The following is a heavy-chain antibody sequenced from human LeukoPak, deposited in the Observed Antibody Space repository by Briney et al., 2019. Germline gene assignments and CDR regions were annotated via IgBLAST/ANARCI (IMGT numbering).Heavy chain of an antibody. CDR1: GYTFTCYY. CDR3: ARAYCSGGSCSLFDY. J-gene: IGHJ4*02. D-gene: IGHD2-15*01. Sequence: ASVKVSCKASGYTFTCYYMHWVRQAPGQGLEWMGWINPNSGGTNYAQKFQGWVTMTRDTSISTAYMELSRLRSDDTAVYYCARAYCSGGSCSLFDYWGQGTLVTVSS. V-gene: IGHV1-2*04. CDR2: INPNSGGT.